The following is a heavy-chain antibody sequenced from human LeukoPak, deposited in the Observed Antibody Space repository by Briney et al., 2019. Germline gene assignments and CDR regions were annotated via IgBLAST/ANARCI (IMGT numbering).Heavy chain of an antibody. Sequence: GGSLRLSCAASGFTFSSYSMNWVRQAPGKGLEWVSYISSSSSTIYYADSVKGRFTISRDNAKNSLYLQMNSLRAEDTAVYYCARDWDVFGELWSYWGQGTLVTVSS. J-gene: IGHJ4*02. CDR2: ISSSSSTI. CDR3: ARDWDVFGELWSY. V-gene: IGHV3-48*04. D-gene: IGHD3-10*02. CDR1: GFTFSSYS.